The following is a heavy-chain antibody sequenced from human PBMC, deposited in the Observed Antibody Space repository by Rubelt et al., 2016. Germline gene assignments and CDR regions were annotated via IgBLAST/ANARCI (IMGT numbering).Heavy chain of an antibody. D-gene: IGHD4-17*01. CDR2: ISGSGGST. J-gene: IGHJ6*02. CDR3: AKGGSDYGDPTYYYYGMDV. CDR1: GFTFSSYA. V-gene: IGHV3-23*04. Sequence: VQLVESGGGLVQPGGSLRLSCAASGFTFSSYAMSWVRQAPGKGLEWVSAISGSGGSTYYADSVKGRFTISRDNSKNTLYLQMNSLRAEDTAVYYCAKGGSDYGDPTYYYYGMDVWGQGTTVTVSS.